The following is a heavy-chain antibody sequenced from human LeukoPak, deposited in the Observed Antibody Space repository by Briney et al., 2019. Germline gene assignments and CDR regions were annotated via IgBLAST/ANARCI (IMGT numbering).Heavy chain of an antibody. Sequence: ASVKVSCKASGYTFNNYDINWVRQATGQGLEWMGWMNPRSGYTGYLQKFQGRVTMTGSTSISTAYLGLNSLTSEDTAVYYCARGNRLYSSSWSSLPFDIWGQGSMVTVSS. V-gene: IGHV1-8*01. CDR3: ARGNRLYSSSWSSLPFDI. D-gene: IGHD6-13*01. CDR1: GYTFNNYD. CDR2: MNPRSGYT. J-gene: IGHJ3*02.